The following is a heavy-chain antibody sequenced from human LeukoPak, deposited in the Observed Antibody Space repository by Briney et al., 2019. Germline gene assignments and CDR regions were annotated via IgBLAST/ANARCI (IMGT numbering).Heavy chain of an antibody. CDR3: AGGYGSGSYRFDY. CDR2: IYYSGRT. V-gene: IGHV4-59*12. CDR1: GGTISSYS. D-gene: IGHD3-10*01. J-gene: IGHJ4*02. Sequence: SETVSLTCSVSGGTISSYSWSWVRQPPGRGLEWIGYIYYSGRTTYNPSFKTRLTMSLDTSKNQFSLKLNSVTAADTAVYYCAGGYGSGSYRFDYWGQGTLVTVSS.